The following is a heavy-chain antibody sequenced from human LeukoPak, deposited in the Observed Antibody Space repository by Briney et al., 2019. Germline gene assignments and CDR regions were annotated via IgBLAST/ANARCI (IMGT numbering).Heavy chain of an antibody. Sequence: GRSLRLPCAASGFTFSSYGMHWVRQAPGKGLEWVAVIWYDGSNKYYADSVKGRFTISRDNSKNTLYLQMNSLRAEDTAVYYCAREGPEFDYWGQGTLVTVSS. CDR2: IWYDGSNK. V-gene: IGHV3-33*01. CDR1: GFTFSSYG. CDR3: AREGPEFDY. J-gene: IGHJ4*02.